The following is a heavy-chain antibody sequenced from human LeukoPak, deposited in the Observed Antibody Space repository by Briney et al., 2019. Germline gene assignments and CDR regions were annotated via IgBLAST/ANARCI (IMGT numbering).Heavy chain of an antibody. CDR3: ARAEGDY. CDR1: GGSISSSY. V-gene: IGHV4-59*01. CDR2: TYYNGRA. Sequence: SETLSLTCTVSGGSISSSYWSWFRQPPGKGLEWIAYTYYNGRANYNPSLRSRVTISVDTSKNQFSLKLNSVTAADTAVYYCARAEGDYWGQGILVTVSS. J-gene: IGHJ4*02.